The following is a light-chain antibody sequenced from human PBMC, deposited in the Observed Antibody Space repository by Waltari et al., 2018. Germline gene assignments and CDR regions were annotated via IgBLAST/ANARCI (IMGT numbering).Light chain of an antibody. J-gene: IGKJ1*01. V-gene: IGKV3-11*01. CDR2: DAS. CDR1: QSVSSY. Sequence: EIVWTQSPATLSLSPGERANLSCRASQSVSSYLAWYQQKPGQAPRLLIYDASNRATGIPARFSGSGSGTDFTLTISSLEPEDFAVYYCQQRSNWPRTFGQGTKVEIK. CDR3: QQRSNWPRT.